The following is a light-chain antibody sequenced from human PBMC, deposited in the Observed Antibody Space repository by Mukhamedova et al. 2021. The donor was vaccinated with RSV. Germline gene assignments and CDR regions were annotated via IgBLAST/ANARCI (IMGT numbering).Light chain of an antibody. Sequence: ATLSCRASQSVSSSYLAWYQQKPGQAPRLLIYDASNRATGIPARFSGSGSGTDFTLTISSLEPEDFAVYYCQQRSNWPPYSFGQ. V-gene: IGKV3-11*01. CDR3: QQRSNWPPYS. J-gene: IGKJ2*03. CDR2: DAS. CDR1: QSVSSSY.